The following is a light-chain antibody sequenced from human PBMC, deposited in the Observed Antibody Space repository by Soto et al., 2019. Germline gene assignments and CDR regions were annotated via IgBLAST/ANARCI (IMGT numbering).Light chain of an antibody. CDR3: PQYRNRQIST. J-gene: IGKJ3*01. CDR1: QDMSNY. V-gene: IGKV1-33*01. Sequence: DIQMTQSPSSLSASVGDRVTITCQASQDMSNYLNWYQQQPGKAPRLLIYDASNLETGVISKFSGSGSGTDFTFTISSLQTEDIATYDCPQYRNRQISTFGPGTKVDIK. CDR2: DAS.